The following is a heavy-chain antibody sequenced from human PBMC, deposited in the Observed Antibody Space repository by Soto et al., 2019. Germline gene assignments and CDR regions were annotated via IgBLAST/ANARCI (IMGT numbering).Heavy chain of an antibody. CDR3: ARTPQTWIQLWLDY. CDR1: GFTFSSYW. CDR2: IKQDGSEK. D-gene: IGHD5-18*01. V-gene: IGHV3-7*05. Sequence: EVQLVESGGGLVQPGGSLRLSCAASGFTFSSYWMSWVRQAPGKGLEWVANIKQDGSEKYYVDSVKGRFTISRDNAKNSLYLQMKSLRAEDTAVYYCARTPQTWIQLWLDYWGQGTLVTVSS. J-gene: IGHJ4*02.